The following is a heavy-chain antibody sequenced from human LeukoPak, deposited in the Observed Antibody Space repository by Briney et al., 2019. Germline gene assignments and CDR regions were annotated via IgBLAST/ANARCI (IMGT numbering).Heavy chain of an antibody. CDR3: ARGYSYGPDAFDI. CDR1: GDSISSYY. J-gene: IGHJ3*02. V-gene: IGHV4-59*01. Sequence: SETLSLTCTVSGDSISSYYWSWIRQPPGKGLEWIGYIYHSGNTNSNPSLKSRVTISVDTSKNQFSLKLSSVTAADTAVYYCARGYSYGPDAFDIWGQGTMVTVSS. CDR2: IYHSGNT. D-gene: IGHD5-18*01.